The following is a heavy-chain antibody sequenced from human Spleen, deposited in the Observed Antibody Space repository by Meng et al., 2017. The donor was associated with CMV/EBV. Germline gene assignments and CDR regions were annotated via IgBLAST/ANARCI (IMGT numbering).Heavy chain of an antibody. Sequence: WNWLRQSPSRGLGWLGRTYYRSKWYSDHAVYVTSRITIRADTSKNQFTLQVKSVTPEDTAVYYCARNGAPLRCSSTSCYTSQWFDPWGQGTLVTVSS. J-gene: IGHJ5*02. V-gene: IGHV6-1*01. D-gene: IGHD2-2*02. CDR3: ARNGAPLRCSSTSCYTSQWFDP. CDR2: TYYRSKWYS.